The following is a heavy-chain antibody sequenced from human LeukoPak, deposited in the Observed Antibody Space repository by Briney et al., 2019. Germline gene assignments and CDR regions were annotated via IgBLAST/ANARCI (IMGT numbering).Heavy chain of an antibody. CDR2: IKQDGSEK. CDR3: ASFRMRDYGDYGDYFDY. D-gene: IGHD4-17*01. CDR1: GFTFSSYW. Sequence: PGGSLRLSCAASGFTFSSYWMSWVRQAPGKGLEWVANIKQDGSEKYYVDSVKGRFTISRDNAKNSLYLQMNSLRSEDTAVYYCASFRMRDYGDYGDYFDYWGQGTLVTVSS. J-gene: IGHJ4*02. V-gene: IGHV3-7*03.